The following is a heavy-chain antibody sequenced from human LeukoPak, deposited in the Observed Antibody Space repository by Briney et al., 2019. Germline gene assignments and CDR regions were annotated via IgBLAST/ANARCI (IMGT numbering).Heavy chain of an antibody. Sequence: GGSLRLSCAASGFTFSRYTMNWVRQAPGKGLEWVSYISSSGNTKYYADSVKGRFTISRDNSKNTLYLQMNSLRAEDTAVYYCATGPHYYDSSGLGWGQGTLVTVSS. J-gene: IGHJ4*02. V-gene: IGHV3-48*01. D-gene: IGHD3-22*01. CDR1: GFTFSRYT. CDR3: ATGPHYYDSSGLG. CDR2: ISSSGNTK.